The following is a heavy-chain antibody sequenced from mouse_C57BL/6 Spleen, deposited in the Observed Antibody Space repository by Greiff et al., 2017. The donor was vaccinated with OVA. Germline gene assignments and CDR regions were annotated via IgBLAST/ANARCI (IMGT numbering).Heavy chain of an antibody. CDR1: GYTFTSYW. CDR2: INPSSGYT. V-gene: IGHV1-7*01. CDR3: ARTGTRDYYAMDY. J-gene: IGHJ4*01. Sequence: LQLQQSGAELAKPGASVKLSCKASGYTFTSYWMHWVKQRPGQGLEWIGYINPSSGYTKYNQKFKDKATLTADKSSSTAYMQLSSLTYEDSAVDYCARTGTRDYYAMDYWGQGTSVTVSS. D-gene: IGHD4-1*01.